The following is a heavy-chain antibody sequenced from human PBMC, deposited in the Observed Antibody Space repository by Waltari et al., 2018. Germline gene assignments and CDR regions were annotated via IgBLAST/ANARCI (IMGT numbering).Heavy chain of an antibody. V-gene: IGHV6-1*01. CDR2: TYFRSKWSD. CDR1: GDSVSSYSAA. CDR3: ARGVVANTYYFDY. D-gene: IGHD2-15*01. Sequence: QVLLQQSGPGLVRPSQTLSLTCAISGDSVSSYSAAWNWVRQSPSRGLEGLGRTYFRSKWSDDEAVSVRGRITINPDTAKNQFSLHLNSVTPEDTAVYYCARGVVANTYYFDYWGQGILVTVSS. J-gene: IGHJ4*02.